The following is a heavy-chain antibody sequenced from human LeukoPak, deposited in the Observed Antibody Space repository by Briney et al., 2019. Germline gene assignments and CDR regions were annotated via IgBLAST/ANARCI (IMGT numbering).Heavy chain of an antibody. Sequence: ASVKVSCKASGYTFTGYYMHWVRQAPGQGLEWMGRINPNSGGTNYAQKFQGRVTMTRDTSISTAYMELSRLRSDDTAVYYGSRDEPMGKASRHIFYSGEGTPGTVSS. D-gene: IGHD6-13*01. V-gene: IGHV1-2*06. CDR3: SRDEPMGKASRHIFY. CDR1: GYTFTGYY. CDR2: INPNSGGT. J-gene: IGHJ4*02.